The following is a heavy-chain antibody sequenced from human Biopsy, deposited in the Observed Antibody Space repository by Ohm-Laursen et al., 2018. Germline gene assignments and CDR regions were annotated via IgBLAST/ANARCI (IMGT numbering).Heavy chain of an antibody. CDR2: ITTYNGNT. Sequence: GASVKVSCKPSGYTFSNYGINWVRQAPAQGLEWRGWITTYNGNTYSAQKLQGRVTMNKDTSTSTAYMNLRSLRSVETAVHYCPTGYYYDSSGSYPSFNHWGPGPLVTVSS. V-gene: IGHV1-18*01. CDR1: GYTFSNYG. D-gene: IGHD3-22*01. J-gene: IGHJ4*02. CDR3: PTGYYYDSSGSYPSFNH.